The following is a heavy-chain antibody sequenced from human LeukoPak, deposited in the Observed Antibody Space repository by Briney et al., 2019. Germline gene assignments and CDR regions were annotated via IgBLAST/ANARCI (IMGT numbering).Heavy chain of an antibody. CDR1: GFTFSSYW. CDR2: IKSDGST. D-gene: IGHD3-22*01. Sequence: GGSLRLSCAASGFTFSSYWMHWVRQAPGKGLVWVSRIKSDGSTNYADSVKGRFTISRDNAKNTVSLQMNSPRAEDTGVYYCARAPSEIGGYYPKYFRHWGQGTLVTVSS. J-gene: IGHJ1*01. CDR3: ARAPSEIGGYYPKYFRH. V-gene: IGHV3-74*01.